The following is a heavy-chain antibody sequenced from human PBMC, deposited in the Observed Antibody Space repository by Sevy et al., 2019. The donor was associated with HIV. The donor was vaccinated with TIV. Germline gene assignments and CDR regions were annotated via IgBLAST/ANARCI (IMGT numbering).Heavy chain of an antibody. J-gene: IGHJ5*02. CDR3: ARDAFCSSTTCYSESTWFDP. CDR2: INTDGSFT. Sequence: GGSLRLSCAASGFTFSSSWMHWVRQAPGKGLVWVSRINTDGSFTSYADSLKGRFTISRDNAKNTLYLQMNSLRAEDTAVYYCARDAFCSSTTCYSESTWFDPWGQGTLVTVSS. V-gene: IGHV3-74*01. CDR1: GFTFSSSW. D-gene: IGHD2-2*01.